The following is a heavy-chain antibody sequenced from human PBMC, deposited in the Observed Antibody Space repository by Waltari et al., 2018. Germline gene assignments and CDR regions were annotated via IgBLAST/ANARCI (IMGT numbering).Heavy chain of an antibody. CDR2: ISSSSSYI. CDR1: GFTFSSYS. CDR3: ASSGGVVTTPFDY. V-gene: IGHV3-21*01. Sequence: DVQLVESGGGLVKPGGSLRLSCAASGFTFSSYSMNWVRQAPGKGLEWVLSISSSSSYIYYAESVKGRFTISRDNAKNSLYLQMNSLRAEDTAVYYCASSGGVVTTPFDYWGQGTLVTVSS. J-gene: IGHJ4*02. D-gene: IGHD3-3*01.